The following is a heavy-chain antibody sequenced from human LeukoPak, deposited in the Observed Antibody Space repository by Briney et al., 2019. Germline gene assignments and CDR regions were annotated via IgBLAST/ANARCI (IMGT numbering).Heavy chain of an antibody. Sequence: SQTLSLTCTVSGGSISSGSYYWSWIRQPAGKGLDWIGRSYTSGSTNYNPSINRRVTISVGTSKNQFSLKLSSVTAADTAVYYYARETSVLRFLEWLSFDYWGQGTLVTVSS. CDR1: GGSISSGSYY. CDR2: SYTSGST. J-gene: IGHJ4*02. CDR3: ARETSVLRFLEWLSFDY. V-gene: IGHV4-61*02. D-gene: IGHD3-3*01.